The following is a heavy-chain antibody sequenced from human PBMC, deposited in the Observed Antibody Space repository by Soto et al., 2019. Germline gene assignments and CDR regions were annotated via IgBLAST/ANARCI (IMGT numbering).Heavy chain of an antibody. CDR2: IYSGGST. J-gene: IGHJ4*02. CDR1: GFTVSSNY. V-gene: IGHV3-66*01. CDR3: ARSPVVSYGDYDPHYFDY. D-gene: IGHD4-17*01. Sequence: GGSLRLSCAASGFTVSSNYMSWVRQAPGKGLEWVSVIYSGGSTYYADSVKGRFTISRDNSKNTLYLQMNSLRAEDTAVYYCARSPVVSYGDYDPHYFDYWGQGTLVTVSS.